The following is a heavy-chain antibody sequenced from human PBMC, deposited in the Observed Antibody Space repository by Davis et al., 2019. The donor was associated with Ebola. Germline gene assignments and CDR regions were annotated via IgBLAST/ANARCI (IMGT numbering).Heavy chain of an antibody. J-gene: IGHJ4*02. CDR3: ATLPGYY. V-gene: IGHV3-74*01. Sequence: PGGSLRLSCAASGFTFSSYWMHWVRQAPGKGLVWVSRIRSDGSSTSYADSVEGRFTISRDNAKNTLYLQMNNLRVEDTAVYYCATLPGYYWGQGTLVTVSS. D-gene: IGHD1-26*01. CDR1: GFTFSSYW. CDR2: IRSDGSST.